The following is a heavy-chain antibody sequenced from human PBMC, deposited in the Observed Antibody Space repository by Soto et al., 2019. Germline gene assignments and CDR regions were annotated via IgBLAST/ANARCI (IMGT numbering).Heavy chain of an antibody. D-gene: IGHD3-3*01. V-gene: IGHV4-34*01. CDR1: GGSVNGYC. Sequence: SETLSLTCAVYGGSVNGYCWNWIRQPPGKGLEWIGEINHTGGTHYNPSLKSRVTMSVDTSKNQFSLRLSSVTAADTAIYYCATRITVFGLLIPPFDPWGQGTQVTVSS. J-gene: IGHJ5*02. CDR3: ATRITVFGLLIPPFDP. CDR2: INHTGGT.